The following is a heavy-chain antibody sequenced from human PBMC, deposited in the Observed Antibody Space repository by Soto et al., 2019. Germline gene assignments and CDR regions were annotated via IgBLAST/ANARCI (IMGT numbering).Heavy chain of an antibody. Sequence: QLQLQESGSGLVETAQTLSLTCIVSGASISSGGFPWTWIRQSTGKGLEWIGYVYRTGATSYNPSLESRASISVDTSRIQFSLKLMSVTPADSAVYFCARDSYAMSSFALDVWGRGTAVTVSS. CDR3: ARDSYAMSSFALDV. CDR2: VYRTGAT. D-gene: IGHD2-2*01. V-gene: IGHV4-30-2*06. CDR1: GASISSGGFP. J-gene: IGHJ6*02.